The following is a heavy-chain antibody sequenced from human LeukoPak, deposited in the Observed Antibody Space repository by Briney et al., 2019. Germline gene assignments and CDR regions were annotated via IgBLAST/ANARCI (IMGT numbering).Heavy chain of an antibody. Sequence: PGGSLRLSCAASGFTFSSYAMSWVRQAPGKGLEWVSAISGSGGSTYYADSVKGRFTISRDNSKNTLYLQMNGLRAEDTAVYYCAKVPRGGSGKTPTFDYWGQGTLVTVSS. D-gene: IGHD3-10*01. CDR3: AKVPRGGSGKTPTFDY. CDR1: GFTFSSYA. J-gene: IGHJ4*02. V-gene: IGHV3-23*01. CDR2: ISGSGGST.